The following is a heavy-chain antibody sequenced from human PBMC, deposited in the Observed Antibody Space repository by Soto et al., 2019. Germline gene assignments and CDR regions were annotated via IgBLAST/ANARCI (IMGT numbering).Heavy chain of an antibody. CDR3: ARGFLTGGDAFDI. D-gene: IGHD3-9*01. V-gene: IGHV3-53*01. Sequence: GGSLRLSCAASGFTVSSNYMSWVRQAPGKGLEWVSVIYSGGSTYYADSVKGRFTISRDNSKNTLYLQMYSLRAEDTAVYYCARGFLTGGDAFDIWGQGTMVTVSS. CDR2: IYSGGST. CDR1: GFTVSSNY. J-gene: IGHJ3*02.